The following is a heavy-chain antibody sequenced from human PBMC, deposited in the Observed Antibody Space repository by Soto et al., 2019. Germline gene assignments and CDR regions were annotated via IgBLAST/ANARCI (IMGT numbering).Heavy chain of an antibody. CDR3: ARAGSDSAKYFYYGMDV. CDR1: GDAFGNHA. D-gene: IGHD6-25*01. J-gene: IGHJ6*02. Sequence: QVQVVQSAAEVREPGSSVMVSCKTSGDAFGNHAISWVRQAPGHGLEWMGGIIPIFGTLNYAQKFQDRLTITADESATTAYMKLASLRPDDSAMYYCARAGSDSAKYFYYGMDVWGRGTAVTVSS. V-gene: IGHV1-69*01. CDR2: IIPIFGTL.